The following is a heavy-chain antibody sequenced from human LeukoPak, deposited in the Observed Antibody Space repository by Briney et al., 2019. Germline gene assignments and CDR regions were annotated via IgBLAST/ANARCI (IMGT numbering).Heavy chain of an antibody. CDR1: GGTFSSYA. CDR3: ARDPYYYYYYMDV. J-gene: IGHJ6*03. CDR2: IIPIFGTA. V-gene: IGHV1-69*05. Sequence: SVKVSCKAFGGTFSSYAISWVRQAPGQGLEWMGGIIPIFGTANYAQKFQGRVTMTRDTSTSTVYMELSSLRSEDTAVYYCARDPYYYYYYMDVWGKGTTVTVSS.